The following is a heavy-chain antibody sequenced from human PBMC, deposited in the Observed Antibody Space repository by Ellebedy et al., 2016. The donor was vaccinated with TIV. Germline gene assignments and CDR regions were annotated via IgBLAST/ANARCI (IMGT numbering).Heavy chain of an antibody. J-gene: IGHJ3*02. Sequence: GESLKISCAASGFTFSNYAMSWVRQAPEKGLEWVSGFGVSGDSTYYADSVKGRFTISRDNSKNTLYLHMNSLRVEDTATYYCAKDQVAGDGRWVFDMWGQGTKVTVSS. CDR2: FGVSGDST. CDR3: AKDQVAGDGRWVFDM. V-gene: IGHV3-23*01. CDR1: GFTFSNYA. D-gene: IGHD5-24*01.